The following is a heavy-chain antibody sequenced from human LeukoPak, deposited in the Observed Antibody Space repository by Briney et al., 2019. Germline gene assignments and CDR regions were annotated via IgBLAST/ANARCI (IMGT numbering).Heavy chain of an antibody. CDR1: GFTFSSYS. D-gene: IGHD6-19*01. J-gene: IGHJ4*02. CDR2: ISSSSSYI. CDR3: ARAPEYSSGWYGDY. V-gene: IGHV3-21*01. Sequence: PGGSLRLSCAASGFTFSSYSMNWVRQAPGKGLEWVSSISSSSSYIYYADSVKGRLTISRDNAKNSLYLQMNSLRAEDTAVYYCARAPEYSSGWYGDYWGQGTLVTVSS.